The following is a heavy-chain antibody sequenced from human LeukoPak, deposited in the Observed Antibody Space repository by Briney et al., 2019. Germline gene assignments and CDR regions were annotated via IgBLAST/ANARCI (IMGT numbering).Heavy chain of an antibody. Sequence: SETLSLTCTVSGGSFSSGNYYWSWIRQPPGKGLEWIGYIYYSGSTNYNPSLKSRVTISVDTSQNQFSLKLSSVTAADTAVYYCARGPRYYYDSSGYYGYWGQGTLVTVSS. D-gene: IGHD3-22*01. V-gene: IGHV4-61*01. J-gene: IGHJ4*02. CDR1: GGSFSSGNYY. CDR2: IYYSGST. CDR3: ARGPRYYYDSSGYYGY.